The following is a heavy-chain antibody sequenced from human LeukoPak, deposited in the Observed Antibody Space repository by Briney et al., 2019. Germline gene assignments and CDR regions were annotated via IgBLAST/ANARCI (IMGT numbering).Heavy chain of an antibody. CDR2: LWSDGVNK. D-gene: IGHD3-22*01. CDR1: GFTFANSD. J-gene: IGHJ4*02. V-gene: IGHV3-33*03. Sequence: GGSLRLSCAASGFTFANSDMHWVRQAPGKGLEWVAVLWSDGVNKYYGDSVKGRFSISRDTSNNTLFLLMDSLRAEDTAVYYCARGIEPYYYDSSGSPENLPDYWGQGTLVTVSS. CDR3: ARGIEPYYYDSSGSPENLPDY.